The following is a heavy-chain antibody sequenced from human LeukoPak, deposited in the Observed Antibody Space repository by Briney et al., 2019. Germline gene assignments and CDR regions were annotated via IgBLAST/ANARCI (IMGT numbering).Heavy chain of an antibody. CDR3: ARDRWLSGSSWTFDY. V-gene: IGHV3-11*01. CDR2: ISSSGSTI. Sequence: GGSLRLSCAASGFTFSDYYMSWIRQAPGKGLEWASYISSSGSTIYYADSVKGRFTISRDNAKNSLYLQMNSLRAEDTAVYYCARDRWLSGSSWTFDYWGQGTLVTVSS. CDR1: GFTFSDYY. D-gene: IGHD6-13*01. J-gene: IGHJ4*02.